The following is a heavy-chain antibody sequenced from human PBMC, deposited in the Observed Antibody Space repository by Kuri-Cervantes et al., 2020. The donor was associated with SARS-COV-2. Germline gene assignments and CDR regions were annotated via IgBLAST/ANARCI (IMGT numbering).Heavy chain of an antibody. J-gene: IGHJ2*01. CDR3: ARGYYDTLTASHWYFDR. D-gene: IGHD3-9*01. CDR2: ISSSGST. CDR1: CGSINSYS. Sequence: WGSLSLTCTVYCGSINSYSWNGIRQPPGKGLEWIGYISSSGSTNYNPSLKSRVTMSVDTSKNQFSLRLKSVTAADTAVYYCARGYYDTLTASHWYFDRWGRGTLVTVSS. V-gene: IGHV4-59*01.